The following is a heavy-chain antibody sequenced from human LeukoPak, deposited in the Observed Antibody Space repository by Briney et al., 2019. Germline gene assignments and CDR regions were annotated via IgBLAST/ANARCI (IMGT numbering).Heavy chain of an antibody. V-gene: IGHV3-30*03. CDR1: GFPFSSYG. D-gene: IGHD6-19*01. J-gene: IGHJ4*02. Sequence: GGSLRLSCAASGFPFSSYGIHWVRQAPGKGLEWVAVISHEGSYRNYADSVKGRFTISRDNSKNMVFLQMNSLSAEDTAVYYCARTREQWQVLDYWGQGTLVTVSS. CDR3: ARTREQWQVLDY. CDR2: ISHEGSYR.